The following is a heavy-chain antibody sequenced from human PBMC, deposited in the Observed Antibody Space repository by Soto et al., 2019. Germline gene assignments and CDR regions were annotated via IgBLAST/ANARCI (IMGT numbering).Heavy chain of an antibody. Sequence: QVQLVESGGGVVQPGRSLRLTCAASGFTFSSNGMHWVRQAPGKGLEWVALIAYDGSKTYYGDSVRGRFTISRDNSDNTMSLQMKGLRAEDTAVYYCARWIGGSMFDNSGKYDSWGQGTLVTVSS. D-gene: IGHD3-22*01. V-gene: IGHV3-30*03. J-gene: IGHJ5*01. CDR2: IAYDGSKT. CDR1: GFTFSSNG. CDR3: ARWIGGSMFDNSGKYDS.